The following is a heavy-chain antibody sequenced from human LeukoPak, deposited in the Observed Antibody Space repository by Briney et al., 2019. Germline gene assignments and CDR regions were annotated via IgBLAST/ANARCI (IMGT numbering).Heavy chain of an antibody. J-gene: IGHJ4*02. CDR1: GFTFSSYA. CDR2: IVGSSST. V-gene: IGHV3-21*01. Sequence: PGGSLRLSCAASGFTFSSYAMNWVRQAPGRGLEWVSSIVGSSSTYYADSLKGRFTISRDNAKNSLYLQMNSLRAEDTAVYYCARIGAGSSRDYWGQGTLVTVSS. CDR3: ARIGAGSSRDY. D-gene: IGHD6-13*01.